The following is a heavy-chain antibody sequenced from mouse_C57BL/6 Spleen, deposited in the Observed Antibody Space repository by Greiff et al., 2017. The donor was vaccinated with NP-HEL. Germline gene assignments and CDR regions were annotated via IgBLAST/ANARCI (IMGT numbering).Heavy chain of an antibody. D-gene: IGHD2-4*01. J-gene: IGHJ3*01. V-gene: IGHV2-2*01. CDR2: IWSGGST. CDR1: GFSLTSYG. CDR3: ARKEDYDYGWFAY. Sequence: VQLQQSGPGLVQPSQSLSITCTVSGFSLTSYGVHWVRQSPGKGLEWLGVIWSGGSTDYNAAFISRLSISKDNSKSQVFFKMNSLQAADTAIYYCARKEDYDYGWFAYWGQGTLVTVSA.